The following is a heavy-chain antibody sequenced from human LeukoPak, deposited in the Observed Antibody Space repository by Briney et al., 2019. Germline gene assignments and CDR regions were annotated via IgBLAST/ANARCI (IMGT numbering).Heavy chain of an antibody. CDR1: GFTFSSYA. V-gene: IGHV3-23*01. CDR3: ASSTEVGYYYYYMDV. D-gene: IGHD2-2*01. CDR2: FGGTGGGT. Sequence: GGSLKLSCAASGFTFSSYAMSWVRQAPGKGLEWVSVFGGTGGGTFYADSVKGRFTISRDNSKNTLYLQMNSLRAEDTAVYYCASSTEVGYYYYYMDVWGKGTTVTVSS. J-gene: IGHJ6*03.